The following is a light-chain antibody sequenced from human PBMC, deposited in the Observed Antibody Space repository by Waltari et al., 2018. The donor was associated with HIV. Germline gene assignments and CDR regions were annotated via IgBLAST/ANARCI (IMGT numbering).Light chain of an antibody. V-gene: IGLV1-36*01. CDR1: SSNIGNNA. J-gene: IGLJ2*01. CDR2: YYV. CDR3: AAWDDSLNGPV. Sequence: QSVLTQPPSVSEAPRQRVTISCSGSSSNIGNNAVNWYQQLPGKAPKLLIYYYVRLPSGVSDRFSGSKSGTSASLAISGLQSEDEADYYCAAWDDSLNGPVFGGGTKLTVL.